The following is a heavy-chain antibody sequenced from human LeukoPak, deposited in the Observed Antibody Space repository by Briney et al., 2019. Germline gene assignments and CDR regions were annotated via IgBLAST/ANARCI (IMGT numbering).Heavy chain of an antibody. Sequence: GGSLRLSCAASGFTFSNYWMSWVRQAPGKGLEWVANIYQDGTEKYYVDSVKGRFTISRDNAKNSLYLQMNSLRAEDTAIYYCATYRQVLLPFESWGQGTLVTVSS. J-gene: IGHJ4*02. CDR2: IYQDGTEK. CDR1: GFTFSNYW. D-gene: IGHD2-8*02. CDR3: ATYRQVLLPFES. V-gene: IGHV3-7*03.